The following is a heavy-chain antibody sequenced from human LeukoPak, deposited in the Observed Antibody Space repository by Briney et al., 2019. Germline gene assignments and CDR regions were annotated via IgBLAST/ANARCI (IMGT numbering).Heavy chain of an antibody. CDR2: IYYSGST. Sequence: SETLSLTCTVSGGSISSSSYYWGWIRQPPGKGLEWIGRIYYSGSTYYNPSLKSRVTISVDTSKNQFSLKLSSVTAADTAVYYCARGALGSYSGYDYEDYWGQGTLVTVSS. CDR3: ARGALGSYSGYDYEDY. CDR1: GGSISSSSYY. V-gene: IGHV4-39*07. J-gene: IGHJ4*02. D-gene: IGHD5-12*01.